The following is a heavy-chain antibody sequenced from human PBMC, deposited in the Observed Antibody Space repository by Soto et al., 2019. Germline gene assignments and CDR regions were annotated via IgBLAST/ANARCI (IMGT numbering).Heavy chain of an antibody. CDR3: VRSFGWYAIDY. D-gene: IGHD6-19*01. J-gene: IGHJ4*02. V-gene: IGHV4-4*02. CDR2: ISHIGSV. CDR1: GVSISSNYY. Sequence: QVLLQESGPGPVQPSGTLSLSCAVSGVSISSNYYWGWVRQSPGKGLEWLGDISHIGSVNYSPSLMSRVTISMDRSENQFSLKLNSVTAADTAVYYCVRSFGWYAIDYWGQGTLVIVSS.